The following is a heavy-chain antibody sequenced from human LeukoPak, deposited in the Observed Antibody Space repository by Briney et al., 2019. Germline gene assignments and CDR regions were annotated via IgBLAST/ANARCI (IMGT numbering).Heavy chain of an antibody. CDR1: AFTFSDNY. D-gene: IGHD5-24*01. CDR2: FSSSGSTI. CDR3: ARDREGDGYNFAAFDI. Sequence: GGSLRLSCAASAFTFSDNYMSWIRQAPGKVLEWVSYFSSSGSTIYYADSVKGRFTISRDKAKNSLYLQMNSLRSARTSVYYCARDREGDGYNFAAFDIWGQGTMVTVSS. V-gene: IGHV3-11*04. J-gene: IGHJ3*02.